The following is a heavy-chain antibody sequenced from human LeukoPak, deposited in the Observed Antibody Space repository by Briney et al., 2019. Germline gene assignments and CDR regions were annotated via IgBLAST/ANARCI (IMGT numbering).Heavy chain of an antibody. V-gene: IGHV3-20*04. J-gene: IGHJ4*02. CDR3: ARVGDIVVVPAYFDY. CDR2: INWNGGST. D-gene: IGHD2-2*01. Sequence: GGSLRLSCAASGFTFDDYGMSWVHQAPGKGLEWVSGINWNGGSTGYADSVKGRFTISRDNAKNSLYLQMNSLRAEDTALYYCARVGDIVVVPAYFDYWGQGTLVTVSS. CDR1: GFTFDDYG.